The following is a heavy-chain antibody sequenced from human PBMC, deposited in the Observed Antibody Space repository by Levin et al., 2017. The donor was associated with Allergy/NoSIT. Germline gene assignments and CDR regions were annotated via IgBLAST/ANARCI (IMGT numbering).Heavy chain of an antibody. CDR2: IYYSGST. CDR1: GGSISSSGYY. D-gene: IGHD2-15*01. CDR3: ARDTRYCSGGSCPPGIDY. V-gene: IGHV4-61*08. J-gene: IGHJ4*02. Sequence: SETLSLTCTVSGGSISSSGYYWGWIRQPPGKGLEWIGYIYYSGSTNYNPSLKSRVTISVDTSKNQFSLKLSSVTAADTAVYYCARDTRYCSGGSCPPGIDYWGQGTLVTVSS.